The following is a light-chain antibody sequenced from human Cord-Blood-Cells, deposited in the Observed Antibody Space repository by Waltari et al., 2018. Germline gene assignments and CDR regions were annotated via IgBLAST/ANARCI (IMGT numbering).Light chain of an antibody. J-gene: IGKJ3*01. Sequence: EIVLTQSPDFQSVTPKEKVTITCRASQSIGSGLNWYQQKPEQSPKLLIKEASKVITGVPSRFSGSGSGTDFTLTINSLEAEDAAANYCHQSSSLPFTFGPGTKVDIK. CDR3: HQSSSLPFT. CDR2: EAS. CDR1: QSIGSG. V-gene: IGKV6D-21*02.